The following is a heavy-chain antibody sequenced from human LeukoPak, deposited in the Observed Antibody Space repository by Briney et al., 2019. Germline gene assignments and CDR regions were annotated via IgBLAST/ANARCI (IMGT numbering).Heavy chain of an antibody. CDR2: ISSSSSTI. D-gene: IGHD6-19*01. J-gene: IGHJ4*02. CDR3: ARDEVRSGWYGYYFDY. V-gene: IGHV3-48*02. Sequence: PGGSLRLSCAASGFTFSSYSMNWVRQAPGKGLEWVSYISSSSSTIYYADSVKGRFTISRDNAKNSLYLQMDSLRDEDTAVYYCARDEVRSGWYGYYFDYWGQGTLVTVCS. CDR1: GFTFSSYS.